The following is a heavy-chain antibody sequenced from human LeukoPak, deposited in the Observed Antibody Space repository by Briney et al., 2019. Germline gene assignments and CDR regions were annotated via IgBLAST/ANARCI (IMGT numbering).Heavy chain of an antibody. D-gene: IGHD6-13*01. CDR2: IIPILGIA. Sequence: SVKVSCKASGGTFSSYAISWVRQAPGQGLEWMGRIIPILGIANYAQKFRGRVTITADKSTSTAYMELSSLRSEDTAVYYCARVRAAAGTVYGMDVWGQGTTVTVSS. V-gene: IGHV1-69*04. J-gene: IGHJ6*02. CDR1: GGTFSSYA. CDR3: ARVRAAAGTVYGMDV.